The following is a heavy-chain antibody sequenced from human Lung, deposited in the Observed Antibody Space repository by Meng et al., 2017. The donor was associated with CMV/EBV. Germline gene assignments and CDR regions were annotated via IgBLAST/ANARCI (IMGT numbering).Heavy chain of an antibody. CDR3: ARSPTGDYAMDV. D-gene: IGHD4-17*01. CDR1: GGSVRSSFYY. Sequence: SXTLSLXCTVSGGSVRSSFYYWSWIRQSPGKGLEWIGYIYYSGSTDYNTSLKSRVTMSIDTSKNQISLKLSSVTAADTAVYYCARSPTGDYAMDVWGQGPTVTVSS. V-gene: IGHV4-61*01. CDR2: IYYSGST. J-gene: IGHJ6*02.